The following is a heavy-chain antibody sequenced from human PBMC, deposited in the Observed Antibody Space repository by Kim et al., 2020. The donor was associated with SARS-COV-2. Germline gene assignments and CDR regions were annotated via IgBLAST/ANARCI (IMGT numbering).Heavy chain of an antibody. D-gene: IGHD6-13*01. CDR3: ARDDGGEQQLVGGYFDL. V-gene: IGHV1-46*01. CDR1: GYTFTSYY. CDR2: INPSGGST. J-gene: IGHJ2*01. Sequence: ASVKVSCKASGYTFTSYYMHWVRQAPGQGLEWMGIINPSGGSTSYAQKFQGRVTMTRDTSTSTVYMELSSLRSEDTAVYYCARDDGGEQQLVGGYFDLWGRGTLVTVSS.